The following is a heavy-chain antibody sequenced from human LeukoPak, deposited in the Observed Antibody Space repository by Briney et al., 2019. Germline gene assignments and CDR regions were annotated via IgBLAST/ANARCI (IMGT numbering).Heavy chain of an antibody. J-gene: IGHJ5*01. CDR2: MFYRGTT. D-gene: IGHD3-10*01. V-gene: IGHV4-39*07. Sequence: SSETLSLTCTVSGGSISTSKYYWGWVRQPPGKGLEWIGSMFYRGTTYYAPSLKSRVTISVDTSKNQFFLSLNSMTAADTAVYYCARVDSYDSGSHAFDSWGRGTLVTVSS. CDR3: ARVDSYDSGSHAFDS. CDR1: GGSISTSKYY.